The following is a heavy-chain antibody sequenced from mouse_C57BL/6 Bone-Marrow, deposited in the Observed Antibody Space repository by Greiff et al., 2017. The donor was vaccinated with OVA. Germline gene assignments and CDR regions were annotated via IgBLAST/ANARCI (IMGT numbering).Heavy chain of an antibody. D-gene: IGHD2-3*01. J-gene: IGHJ3*01. Sequence: QVQLQQSGAELVKPGASVKLSCKASGYTFTEYTIHWVKQRSGQGLEWIGWFYPGSGSIKYTDNFKDKANLAADKSVSTVYMVLSRLTSEDSAVYFCARHETDSYDVYWFAYWGQGTLVTVSA. CDR3: ARHETDSYDVYWFAY. CDR1: GYTFTEYT. V-gene: IGHV1-62-2*01. CDR2: FYPGSGSI.